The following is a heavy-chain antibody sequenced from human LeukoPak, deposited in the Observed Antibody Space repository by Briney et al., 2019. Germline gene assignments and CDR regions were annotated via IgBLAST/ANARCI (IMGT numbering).Heavy chain of an antibody. CDR1: GGSISSGSYY. CDR2: IYTSGST. D-gene: IGHD4-17*01. CDR3: ARVPTVTFFDY. J-gene: IGHJ4*02. V-gene: IGHV4-61*02. Sequence: PSETLSLTCTVSGGSISSGSYYWSWIRQPAGNGLEWIGRIYTSGSTNYNPSLKSRVTISVDTSKNQFSLKLSSVTAADTAVYYCARVPTVTFFDYWGQGTLVTVSS.